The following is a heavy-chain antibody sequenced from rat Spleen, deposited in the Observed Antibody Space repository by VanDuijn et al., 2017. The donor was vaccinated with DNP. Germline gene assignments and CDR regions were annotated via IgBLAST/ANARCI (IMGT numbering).Heavy chain of an antibody. Sequence: QVQLKESGPGLLQPSRTLSLMSTVSEFSLTTYHVHWVRQPPGKGLEWMGLMWSDGNTSYNSTLESRLSISRDTSKSQVFLKMNSLQTEDTATYFCARGAYWGQGVLVTVSS. J-gene: IGHJ2*01. V-gene: IGHV2-32*01. CDR2: MWSDGNT. CDR1: EFSLTTYH. CDR3: ARGAY.